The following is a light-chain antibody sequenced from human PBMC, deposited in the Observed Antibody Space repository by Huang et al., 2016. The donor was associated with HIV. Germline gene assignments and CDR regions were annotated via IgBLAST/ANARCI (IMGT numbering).Light chain of an antibody. CDR1: QSVSSN. CDR3: QQYNNWPRT. CDR2: GAS. Sequence: EIVMTQSPATLSVSPGERATLSCRASQSVSSNVAWYQQKPGQAHRLLIYGASTRATGIPARFSGSGSGTEFTLTISSLQSEDFAVYYCQQYNNWPRTFGQGTKVEIK. J-gene: IGKJ1*01. V-gene: IGKV3-15*01.